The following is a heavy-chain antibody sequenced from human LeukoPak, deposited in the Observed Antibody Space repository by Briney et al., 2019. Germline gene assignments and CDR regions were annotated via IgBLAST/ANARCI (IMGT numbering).Heavy chain of an antibody. J-gene: IGHJ5*02. V-gene: IGHV4-59*01. CDR2: IYYSGST. D-gene: IGHD6-13*01. CDR1: GGSISGYY. Sequence: SETLSLTCTVSGGSISGYYWSWIRQPPGKGLEWIGYIYYSGSTSYNPSLKSRVTISVDTSKNQFSLKLSSVTAADTAVYYCARSYASSWYWNWFDPWGQGTLVTVSS. CDR3: ARSYASSWYWNWFDP.